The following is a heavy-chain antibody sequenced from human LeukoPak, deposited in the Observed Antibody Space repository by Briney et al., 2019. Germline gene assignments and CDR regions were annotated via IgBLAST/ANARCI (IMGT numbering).Heavy chain of an antibody. J-gene: IGHJ4*02. Sequence: SVKVSCKTSGGDFGHSGLNSVRQAPGQGLEWMGRIIPSLAKTEYAQKFQGRVTIIADTSTTTAYMDLNILTSDDTAVYYCATGRGRDHKITGEIPFDYWGQGTRVIVAS. D-gene: IGHD7-27*01. CDR1: GGDFGHSG. CDR2: IIPSLAKT. V-gene: IGHV1-69*04. CDR3: ATGRGRDHKITGEIPFDY.